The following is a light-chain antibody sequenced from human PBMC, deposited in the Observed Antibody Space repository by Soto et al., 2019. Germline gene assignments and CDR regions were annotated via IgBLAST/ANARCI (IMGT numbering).Light chain of an antibody. CDR1: QATRIY. CDR2: AAS. Sequence: IHLTHSPSFLSASVLDRVTITFLASQATRIYLSWYQQKPGKAPKLLIYAASTLQSGVPSRFSGSASGTEFTLTISSLQPEDFAIYYCQQLKSYPITFGQGTRLEIK. CDR3: QQLKSYPIT. J-gene: IGKJ5*01. V-gene: IGKV1-9*01.